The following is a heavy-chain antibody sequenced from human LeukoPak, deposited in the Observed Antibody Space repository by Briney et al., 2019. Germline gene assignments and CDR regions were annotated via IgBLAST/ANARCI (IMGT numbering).Heavy chain of an antibody. V-gene: IGHV3-21*01. CDR1: GFTFSSYS. CDR3: ARGGQQWLVPFDY. D-gene: IGHD6-19*01. Sequence: GGSLRLSCAASGFTFSSYSMNWVRQAPGKGLEWVSSISSSSSYIYYADSVKGRFTISRDNAKNSLYLQMNSLRAEDTAVYYCARGGQQWLVPFDYWGQGTLVTVPS. CDR2: ISSSSSYI. J-gene: IGHJ4*02.